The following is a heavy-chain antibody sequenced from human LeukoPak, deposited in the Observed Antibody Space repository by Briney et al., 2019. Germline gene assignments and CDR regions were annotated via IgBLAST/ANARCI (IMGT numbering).Heavy chain of an antibody. CDR2: IYTSGST. J-gene: IGHJ6*03. Sequence: SETLSLTCTVSGGSISSGSCYWSWIRQPAGKGLEWIGRIYTSGSTNYNPSLKSRVTISVDTSKNQFSLKLSSVTAADTAVYYCARSHYSLRTYYYYYYMDVWGKGTTVTVSS. CDR3: ARSHYSLRTYYYYYYMDV. V-gene: IGHV4-61*02. CDR1: GGSISSGSCY. D-gene: IGHD4-11*01.